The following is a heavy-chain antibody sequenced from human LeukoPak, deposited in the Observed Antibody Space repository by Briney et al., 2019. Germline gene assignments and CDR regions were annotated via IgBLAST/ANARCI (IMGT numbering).Heavy chain of an antibody. Sequence: SETLSLTCAVYGGSFSGYYWSWIRHPPGKGLEWIGEINHSGSTNYNPSLKSRVTISVDTSKNQFSLKLSSVTAADTAVYYCARCSGWSNWFDPWGQGTLVTVSS. V-gene: IGHV4-34*01. CDR2: INHSGST. CDR3: ARCSGWSNWFDP. D-gene: IGHD6-19*01. J-gene: IGHJ5*02. CDR1: GGSFSGYY.